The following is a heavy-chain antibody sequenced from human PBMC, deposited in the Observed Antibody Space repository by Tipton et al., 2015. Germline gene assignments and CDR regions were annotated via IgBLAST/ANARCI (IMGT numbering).Heavy chain of an antibody. CDR3: ARVAPSYRGMGEVFDY. CDR2: IIPIFGTS. D-gene: IGHD5-18*01. CDR1: GGTFSSYA. J-gene: IGHJ4*02. Sequence: QSGAEVKKPGSSVKVSCKVSGGTFSSYAISWVRQAPGQGLEWMGGIIPIFGTSNNAQKFQDRVTITADESTTTAYMELNSLRSGDTAVYYCARVAPSYRGMGEVFDYWGQGTLVTVSS. V-gene: IGHV1-69*01.